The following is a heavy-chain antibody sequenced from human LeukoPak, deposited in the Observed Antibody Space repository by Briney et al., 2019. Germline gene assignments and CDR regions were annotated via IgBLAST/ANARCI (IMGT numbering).Heavy chain of an antibody. CDR1: GYTFTSYY. Sequence: ASVKVSCKASGYTFTSYYMHWVRQAPGQGLEWMGIINPSGGSTSYAQKFQGRVTMTRDTSTSTVYMELSSLRSEDTAVHYCARVGSGDSSAYWVGSFDYWGQGTLVTVSS. J-gene: IGHJ4*02. D-gene: IGHD3-22*01. CDR3: ARVGSGDSSAYWVGSFDY. V-gene: IGHV1-46*01. CDR2: INPSGGST.